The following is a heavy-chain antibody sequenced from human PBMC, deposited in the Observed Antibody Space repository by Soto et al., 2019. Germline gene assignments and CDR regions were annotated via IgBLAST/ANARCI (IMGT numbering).Heavy chain of an antibody. Sequence: PSETLSLTCAVYGGSFSGYYWSWIRQPPGKGLEWIGEINHSGSTNYNPSLKSRVTISVDTSKNQFSLKLSSVTAADTAVYYCAVPDSYCSSTSCYTQYYYGMDVWGQGTTVTVSS. CDR3: AVPDSYCSSTSCYTQYYYGMDV. CDR1: GGSFSGYY. J-gene: IGHJ6*02. D-gene: IGHD2-2*02. CDR2: INHSGST. V-gene: IGHV4-34*01.